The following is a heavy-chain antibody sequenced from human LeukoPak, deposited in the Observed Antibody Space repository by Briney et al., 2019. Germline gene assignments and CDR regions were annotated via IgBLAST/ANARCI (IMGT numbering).Heavy chain of an antibody. J-gene: IGHJ4*02. CDR1: GYTFTGYY. D-gene: IGHD5-12*01. V-gene: IGHV1-2*02. CDR2: INPNSGGT. Sequence: GASVKVSCKASGYTFTGYYMHWVRQAPGQGLEWMGWINPNSGGTNYAQKFQGRVTMTRDTSISTAYMELSRLRSDDTAVYYCARVIVATIPQSPCFDYWGQGTLVTVSS. CDR3: ARVIVATIPQSPCFDY.